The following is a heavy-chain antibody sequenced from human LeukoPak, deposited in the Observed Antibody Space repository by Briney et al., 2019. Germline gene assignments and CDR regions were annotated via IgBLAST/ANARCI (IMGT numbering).Heavy chain of an antibody. J-gene: IGHJ4*02. D-gene: IGHD6-19*01. Sequence: GGSLRLSCAASGFTFSSYGMHWVRQAPGKGLEWVAVISYDGSNKYYADSVKGRFTISRDNSKNTLYLQMNSLRAEDTAVYYCARAPGGYSSGWCFDYWGQGTLVTVSS. CDR2: ISYDGSNK. CDR3: ARAPGGYSSGWCFDY. V-gene: IGHV3-30*19. CDR1: GFTFSSYG.